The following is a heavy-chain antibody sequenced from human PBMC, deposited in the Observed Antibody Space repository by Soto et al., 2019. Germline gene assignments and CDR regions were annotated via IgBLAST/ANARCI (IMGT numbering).Heavy chain of an antibody. CDR1: GGSISRYY. CDR3: ARGCSYDFWSGYCGVGFDY. D-gene: IGHD3-3*01. J-gene: IGHJ4*02. CDR2: FYYTGST. Sequence: PSETLSLTCTVSGGSISRYYWSWIQQTPGKGLEWIGYFYYTGSTNYNPSLKSRVTISVDTSKNQFSLKLSSVTAADTAVYYCARGCSYDFWSGYCGVGFDYWGQGTLVTVSS. V-gene: IGHV4-59*08.